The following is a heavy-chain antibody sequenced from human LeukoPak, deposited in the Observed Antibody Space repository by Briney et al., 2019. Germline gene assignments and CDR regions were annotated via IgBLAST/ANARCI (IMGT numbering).Heavy chain of an antibody. Sequence: ASVKVSCKASGYTFTSYYMHWVRQAPGQGLEWMGIINPSGGSTSYAQKFQGRVTMTRDMSTSTVYMELSSLRSEDTAVYYCARAMVGWQQLAYYYMDVWGKGTTGTVSS. CDR1: GYTFTSYY. J-gene: IGHJ6*03. D-gene: IGHD6-13*01. V-gene: IGHV1-46*01. CDR3: ARAMVGWQQLAYYYMDV. CDR2: INPSGGST.